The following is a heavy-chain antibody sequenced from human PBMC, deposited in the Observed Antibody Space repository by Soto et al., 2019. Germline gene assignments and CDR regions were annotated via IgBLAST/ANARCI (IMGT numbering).Heavy chain of an antibody. CDR3: ARHNYGSGSTYFDY. CDR2: IYYSGST. CDR1: GGSISSYY. D-gene: IGHD3-10*01. Sequence: SETPSLTCTVSGGSISSYYWSWIRQPPGKGLEWIGYIYYSGSTNYNPSLKSRVTISVDTSKNQFSLKLNSMTAADTAVYYCARHNYGSGSTYFDYWGQGTLVTV. V-gene: IGHV4-59*08. J-gene: IGHJ4*02.